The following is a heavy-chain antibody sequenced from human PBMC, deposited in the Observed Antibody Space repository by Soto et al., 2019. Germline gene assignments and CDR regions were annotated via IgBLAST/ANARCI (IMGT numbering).Heavy chain of an antibody. CDR2: ISYDGSNK. CDR3: ARDLNTDIGVVPAGTYYDGTYF. J-gene: IGHJ6*02. Sequence: SLRLSCAASGFTFSSYAMHRVRQAPGKGLEWVAVISYDGSNKYYADSVKGRFTISRDNSKNTLYLQMNSLRAEDTAVYYCARDLNTDIGVVPAGTYYDGTYFCGQGTTVTVSS. V-gene: IGHV3-30-3*01. CDR1: GFTFSSYA. D-gene: IGHD2-2*01.